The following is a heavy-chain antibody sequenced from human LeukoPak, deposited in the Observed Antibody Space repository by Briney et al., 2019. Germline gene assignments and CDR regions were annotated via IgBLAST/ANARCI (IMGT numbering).Heavy chain of an antibody. D-gene: IGHD1-26*01. CDR3: AKAYSGTFSTDY. J-gene: IGHJ4*02. V-gene: IGHV3-30*02. CDR1: GFTFSSYG. CDR2: IRYDGSNK. Sequence: GGSLRLSCAASGFTFSSYGMHWVRQAPGKGLEWVAFIRYDGSNKYYVDSVKGRFTISRDNSKNTLYLQMNSLRAEDTAMYYCAKAYSGTFSTDYWGQGTLVTVSS.